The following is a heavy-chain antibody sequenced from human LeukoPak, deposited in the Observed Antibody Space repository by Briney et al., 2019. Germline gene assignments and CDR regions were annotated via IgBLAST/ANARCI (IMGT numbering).Heavy chain of an antibody. CDR1: GFTVSSNY. V-gene: IGHV3-66*01. J-gene: IGHJ6*03. CDR3: ARLVGATRYYYYYYMDV. CDR2: IYSGGST. D-gene: IGHD1-26*01. Sequence: GGSLRLSCAASGFTVSSNYMSWVRQAPGKGLEWVSVIYSGGSTYYADSVKGRSTISRDNSKNTLYLQMNSPRAEDTAVYYCARLVGATRYYYYYYMDVWGKGTTVTISS.